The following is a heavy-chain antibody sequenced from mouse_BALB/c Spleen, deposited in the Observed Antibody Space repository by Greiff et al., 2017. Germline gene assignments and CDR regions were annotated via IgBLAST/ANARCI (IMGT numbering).Heavy chain of an antibody. V-gene: IGHV3-2*02. CDR1: GYSITSDYA. D-gene: IGHD2-4*01. CDR2: ISYSGST. CDR3: ARSPMITYAMDY. J-gene: IGHJ4*01. Sequence: EVKLVESGPGLVKPSQSLSLTCTVTGYSITSDYAWNWIRQFPGNKLEWMGYISYSGSTSYNPSLKSRISITRDTSKNQFFLQLNSVTTEDTATYYCARSPMITYAMDYWGQGTSVTVSS.